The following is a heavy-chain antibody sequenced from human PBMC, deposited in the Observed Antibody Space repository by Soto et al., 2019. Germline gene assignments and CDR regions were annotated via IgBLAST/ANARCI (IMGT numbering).Heavy chain of an antibody. CDR2: MNPNSGNT. CDR1: GYTFTSYD. Sequence: ASVKVSCKASGYTFTSYDINWVRQATGRGLEWMGWMNPNSGNTGYAQKFQGRVTMTRNTSISTAYMELSSLRSEDTAVYYCARGQIHGGYSSKLPSFDYWGQGTLVTVS. J-gene: IGHJ4*02. D-gene: IGHD6-13*01. V-gene: IGHV1-8*01. CDR3: ARGQIHGGYSSKLPSFDY.